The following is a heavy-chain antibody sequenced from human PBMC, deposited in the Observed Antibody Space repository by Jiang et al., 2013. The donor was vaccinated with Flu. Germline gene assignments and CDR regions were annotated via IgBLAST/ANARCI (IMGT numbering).Heavy chain of an antibody. Sequence: SGAEVKKPGASVKVSCKASGYTFTSYGISWVRQAPGQGLEWMGWISAYNGNTNYAQKLQGRVTMTTDTSTSTAYMELRSLRSDDTAVYYCARDAGLGSAAAAMRGWFDPGAREPWSPSPQ. CDR2: ISAYNGNT. CDR1: GYTFTSYG. D-gene: IGHD2-2*01. CDR3: ARDAGLGSAAAAMRGWFDP. V-gene: IGHV1-18*01. J-gene: IGHJ5*02.